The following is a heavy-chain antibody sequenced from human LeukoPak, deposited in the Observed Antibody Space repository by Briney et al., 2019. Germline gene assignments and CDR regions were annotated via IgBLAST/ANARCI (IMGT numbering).Heavy chain of an antibody. CDR3: ARSPSDVASKPNYSEY. CDR2: TSASGAIA. V-gene: IGHV3-23*01. Sequence: GVALRLFCAAAGFTISNYAMSLVRQPPGKGLEGVSVTSASGAIANESDSVEGCFIISRDNSKNTLYLQMSSLRAEDTARYYCARSPSDVASKPNYSEYWGQGALVTVSS. CDR1: GFTISNYA. D-gene: IGHD1-14*01. J-gene: IGHJ4*02.